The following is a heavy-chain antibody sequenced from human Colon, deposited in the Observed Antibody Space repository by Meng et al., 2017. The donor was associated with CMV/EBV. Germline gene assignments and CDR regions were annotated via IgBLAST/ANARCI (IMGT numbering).Heavy chain of an antibody. CDR2: LYSGGIT. V-gene: IGHV3-66*04. Sequence: EGRLVESGGCMGQPGEARRISCAAPGLTVRNSYMSWVRQAPGKGLEWVSALYSGGITYYADSVKGRFAISADNSKNTLYLQMDGLRAEDTAVYYCARQVSSSSTYVSWGQGTLVTVSS. CDR3: ARQVSSSSTYVS. D-gene: IGHD2-2*01. J-gene: IGHJ5*02. CDR1: GLTVRNSY.